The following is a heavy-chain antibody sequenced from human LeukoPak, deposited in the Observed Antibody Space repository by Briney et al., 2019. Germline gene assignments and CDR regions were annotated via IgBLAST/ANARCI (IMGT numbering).Heavy chain of an antibody. CDR2: ISSSSSYI. V-gene: IGHV3-21*01. J-gene: IGHJ6*02. D-gene: IGHD6-13*01. CDR1: GFTFSSYS. Sequence: GGSLRLSCAASGFTFSSYSMNWVRQAPGKGLEWVSSISSSSSYIYYADSVKGRFTISRDNAKNSLYLQMNSLRAEDTAVYYCAGGRQQLVLRYGMDVWGQGTTVTVSS. CDR3: AGGRQQLVLRYGMDV.